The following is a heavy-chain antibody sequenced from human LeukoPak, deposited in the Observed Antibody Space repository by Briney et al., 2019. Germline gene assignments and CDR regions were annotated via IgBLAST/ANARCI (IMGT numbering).Heavy chain of an antibody. Sequence: SETLSLTCTVSGGSISPYYWSWIRQPPGKGLEWIGYIYYSGSTNYNPSLKSRVTISVDTSKNQFSLKLSSVTAADTAVYYCARAQAVGFDYWGQGTLVTVSS. J-gene: IGHJ4*02. CDR2: IYYSGST. CDR3: ARAQAVGFDY. D-gene: IGHD6-19*01. CDR1: GGSISPYY. V-gene: IGHV4-59*01.